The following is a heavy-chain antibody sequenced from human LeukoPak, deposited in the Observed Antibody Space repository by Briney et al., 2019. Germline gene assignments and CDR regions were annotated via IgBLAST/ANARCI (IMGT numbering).Heavy chain of an antibody. CDR3: ARAGGYDILDGMDA. CDR2: IYYSGST. V-gene: IGHV4-61*01. J-gene: IGHJ6*04. D-gene: IGHD3-9*01. Sequence: SETLSLTCTVSGGSVSSGSYYWSWIRQPPGKGLEWIGYIYYSGSTNYNPSLKSRVTISVDTSKNQFSLKLSSVTAADTAVYYCARAGGYDILDGMDAWGKGTTVTVSS. CDR1: GGSVSSGSYY.